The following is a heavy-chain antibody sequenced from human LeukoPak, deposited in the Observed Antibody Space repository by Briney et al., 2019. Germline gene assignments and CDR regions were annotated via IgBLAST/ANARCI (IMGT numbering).Heavy chain of an antibody. CDR2: ISYDGSNK. Sequence: GGSLRFSCAASGFTFSSYGMHWVRQAPGKGLEWVAVISYDGSNKYYADSVKGRFTISRDNSKNTLYLQMNSLRAEDTAVYYCVKFDYWGQGTLVTVSS. CDR3: VKFDY. J-gene: IGHJ4*02. V-gene: IGHV3-30*18. CDR1: GFTFSSYG.